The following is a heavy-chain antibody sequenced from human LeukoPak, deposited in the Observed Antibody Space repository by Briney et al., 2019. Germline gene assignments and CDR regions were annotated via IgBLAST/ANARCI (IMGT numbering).Heavy chain of an antibody. CDR2: IYYSGST. V-gene: IGHV4-59*01. D-gene: IGHD2-15*01. CDR3: ARGGGSGYYYYYMDV. J-gene: IGHJ6*03. CDR1: GGSISSYY. Sequence: PSETLPLTCTVSGGSISSYYWSWIRQPPGKGLEWIGYIYYSGSTNYNPSLKSRVTISVDTSKNQFSLKLSSVTAADTAVYYCARGGGSGYYYYYMDVWGKGTTVTVSS.